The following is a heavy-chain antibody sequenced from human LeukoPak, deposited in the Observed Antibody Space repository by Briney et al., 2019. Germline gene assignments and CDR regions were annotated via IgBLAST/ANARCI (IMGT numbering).Heavy chain of an antibody. Sequence: EASVKVSCKASGYTFTSYYMHWVRQAPGQGLEWMGIINPSGGSTSYAQKFQGRVTMTRDTSTSTVYMELSSLRSEDTAVYYCARGGGNMITFGGVTSKNAFDIWGQGTMVTVSS. CDR3: ARGGGNMITFGGVTSKNAFDI. D-gene: IGHD3-16*01. V-gene: IGHV1-46*01. CDR2: INPSGGST. CDR1: GYTFTSYY. J-gene: IGHJ3*02.